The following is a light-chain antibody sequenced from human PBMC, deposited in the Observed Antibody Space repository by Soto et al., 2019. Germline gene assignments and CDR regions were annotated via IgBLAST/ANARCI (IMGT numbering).Light chain of an antibody. CDR1: QSVLYSSRNKNY. CDR2: WAS. Sequence: DIVMTQSPDSPAVSLGERATINCRSSQSVLYSSRNKNYLAWYQQKPGQPPKLLIYWASTRDSGVPDRFSCSGSWTDFTLTIGCLEAEDVAVYYYQQYWSSPLTFGQGTKVEIK. V-gene: IGKV4-1*01. CDR3: QQYWSSPLT. J-gene: IGKJ1*01.